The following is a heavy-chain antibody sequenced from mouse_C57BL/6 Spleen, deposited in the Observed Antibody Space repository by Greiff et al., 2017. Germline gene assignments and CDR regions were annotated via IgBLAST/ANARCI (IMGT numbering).Heavy chain of an antibody. CDR3: ARGGYGNYSYWYFDV. Sequence: QVQLKESGPELVKPGASVKISCKASGYSFTSYYIHWVKQRPGQGLEWIGWIYPGSGNTKYNEKFKGKATLTADTSSSTAYMQLSSLTSEDSAVYYCARGGYGNYSYWYFDVWGTGTTVTVSS. V-gene: IGHV1-66*01. D-gene: IGHD2-1*01. J-gene: IGHJ1*03. CDR2: IYPGSGNT. CDR1: GYSFTSYY.